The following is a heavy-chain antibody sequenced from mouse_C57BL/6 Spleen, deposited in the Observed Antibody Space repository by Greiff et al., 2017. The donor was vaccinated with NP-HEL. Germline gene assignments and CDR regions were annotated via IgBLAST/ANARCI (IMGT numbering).Heavy chain of an antibody. CDR3: ARGGFTTVVAHWYFDV. CDR1: GFTFSDYY. Sequence: DVKLVESEGGLVQPGSSMKLSCTASGFTFSDYYMAWVRQVPEKGLEWVANINYDGSSTYYLDSLKSRFIISRDNAKNILYLQMSSLKSEDTATYYCARGGFTTVVAHWYFDVWGTGTTVTVSS. J-gene: IGHJ1*03. D-gene: IGHD1-1*01. V-gene: IGHV5-16*01. CDR2: INYDGSST.